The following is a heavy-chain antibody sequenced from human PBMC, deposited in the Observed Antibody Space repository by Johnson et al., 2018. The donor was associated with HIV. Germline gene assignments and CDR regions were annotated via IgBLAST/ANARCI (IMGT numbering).Heavy chain of an antibody. D-gene: IGHD3-10*01. Sequence: VLLLESGGGVVRPGGSLRLSCAASGFTFNDYGMSWVRQAPGKGLEWVSGITWNGGSTGYADSVKGRFTISRDNSKNTVFLQMNSLTAEDTAVYYCAKAPGQITLDAFDFWGQGTMVTVSS. CDR1: GFTFNDYG. CDR2: ITWNGGST. V-gene: IGHV3-20*04. J-gene: IGHJ3*01. CDR3: AKAPGQITLDAFDF.